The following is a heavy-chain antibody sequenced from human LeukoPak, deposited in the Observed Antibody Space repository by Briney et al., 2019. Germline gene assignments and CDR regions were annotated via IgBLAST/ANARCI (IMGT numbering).Heavy chain of an antibody. D-gene: IGHD5-24*01. CDR1: GFTFKNYA. V-gene: IGHV3-23*01. Sequence: PGGPLRLSCAASGFTFKNYAINWVRQAPGKGLEWVATSGGGITNYADSVKGRFTISRDNSKDTLYLQMNSLRVEDTAVYYCARDVESREGSCDYWGQGTLVTVSS. CDR2: SGGGIT. J-gene: IGHJ4*02. CDR3: ARDVESREGSCDY.